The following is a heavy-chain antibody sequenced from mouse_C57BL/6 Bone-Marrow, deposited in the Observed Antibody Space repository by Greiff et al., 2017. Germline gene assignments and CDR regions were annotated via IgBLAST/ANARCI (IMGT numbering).Heavy chain of an antibody. CDR1: GYAFSSSW. CDR2: IYPGDGDT. V-gene: IGHV1-82*01. Sequence: QVQLQQSGPELVKPGASVKISCKASGYAFSSSWMNWVKQRPGKGLEWIGRIYPGDGDTNYNGKFKGKATLTADKSSSTSYMQLSSLTSEDSAVYFCARNGRVAYFDYWGQGTTLTVSS. J-gene: IGHJ2*01. CDR3: ARNGRVAYFDY.